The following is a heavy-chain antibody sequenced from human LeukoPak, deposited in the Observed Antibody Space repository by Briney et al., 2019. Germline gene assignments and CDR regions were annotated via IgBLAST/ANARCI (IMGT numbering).Heavy chain of an antibody. Sequence: PGGSLRLSCAASGFTFSSYGMHWVRQAPGKGPEWVAVIWYDGSNKYYADSVKGRFTISRDNSKNTLYLQMNSLRAEDTAVYYCARARLPIDYWGQGTLVTVSS. CDR1: GFTFSSYG. V-gene: IGHV3-33*01. CDR3: ARARLPIDY. J-gene: IGHJ4*02. CDR2: IWYDGSNK.